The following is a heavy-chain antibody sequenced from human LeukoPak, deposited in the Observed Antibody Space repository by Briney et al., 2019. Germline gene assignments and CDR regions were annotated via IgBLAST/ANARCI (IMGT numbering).Heavy chain of an antibody. CDR3: ARVVVVAATNWFDP. J-gene: IGHJ5*02. Sequence: ASVKVSCKASGYTFTGYYMHWVRQAPGQGLEWMGWINPNSGGTNYAQKFQGKVTMTRDTSISTAYMELRSLRSDDTAVYYCARVVVVAATNWFDPWGQGTLVTVSS. CDR2: INPNSGGT. V-gene: IGHV1-2*02. CDR1: GYTFTGYY. D-gene: IGHD2-15*01.